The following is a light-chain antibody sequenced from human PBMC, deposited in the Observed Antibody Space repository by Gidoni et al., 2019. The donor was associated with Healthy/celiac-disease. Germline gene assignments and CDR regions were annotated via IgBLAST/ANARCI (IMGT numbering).Light chain of an antibody. CDR2: AAS. CDR3: QQSYSTPPYP. V-gene: IGKV1-39*01. Sequence: DIQMPQSPSSLSASVGDRVTITCRASQIIISYLNWYQQKPGKAPKLLIYAASSLQSGVPSRFSGSGSGTDFTLTISSLQPEDFATYYCQQSYSTPPYPFGQGTKLEIK. CDR1: QIIISY. J-gene: IGKJ2*01.